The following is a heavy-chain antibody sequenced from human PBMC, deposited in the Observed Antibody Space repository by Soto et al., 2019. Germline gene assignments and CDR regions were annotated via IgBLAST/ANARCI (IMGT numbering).Heavy chain of an antibody. Sequence: HPGGSLRLSCAASGLTFDNYAMHWVRQPPGKGLEWVSGISWNSDSIGYAQSVKGRFTISRDNAKNSLYLQMNSLRTEDTAFYYCAKDLVYSGYNDQPYFDYWGQGILVTVSS. CDR2: ISWNSDSI. CDR1: GLTFDNYA. D-gene: IGHD5-12*01. CDR3: AKDLVYSGYNDQPYFDY. J-gene: IGHJ4*02. V-gene: IGHV3-9*01.